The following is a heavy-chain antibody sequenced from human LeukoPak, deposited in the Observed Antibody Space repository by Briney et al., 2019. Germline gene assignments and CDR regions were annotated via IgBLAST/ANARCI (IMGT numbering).Heavy chain of an antibody. D-gene: IGHD1-7*01. J-gene: IGHJ6*02. CDR3: ARGQQFWNYVCYYYGMDV. V-gene: IGHV4-34*01. CDR2: INHSGST. Sequence: PSETLSLTCAVYGGSFSGYYWSWIRQPPGKGLEWIGEINHSGSTNYNPSLKSRVTISVDTSKNQFSLKLSSVTAADTAVYYCARGQQFWNYVCYYYGMDVWGQGTTVTVSS. CDR1: GGSFSGYY.